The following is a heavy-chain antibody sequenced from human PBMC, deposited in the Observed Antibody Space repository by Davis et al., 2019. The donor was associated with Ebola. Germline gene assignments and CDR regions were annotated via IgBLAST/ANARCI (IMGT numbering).Heavy chain of an antibody. J-gene: IGHJ4*02. CDR3: SSGWRNNDY. Sequence: GESLKISCAASGFTFSGSAMHWVRQASGKGLEWVGRIRSKANSYATAYAASVKGRFTISRDDSKNTAYLQMNSLKTEDTAMYYCSSGWRNNDYWGQGTLVTVSS. CDR2: IRSKANSYAT. V-gene: IGHV3-73*01. D-gene: IGHD6-19*01. CDR1: GFTFSGSA.